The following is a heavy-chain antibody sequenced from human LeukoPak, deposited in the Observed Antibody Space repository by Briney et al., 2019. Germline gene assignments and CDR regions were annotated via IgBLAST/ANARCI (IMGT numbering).Heavy chain of an antibody. CDR1: GYTFTGYY. CDR3: ARLRQDTAMVTLDY. Sequence: ASVKVSCKASGYTFTGYYMHWVRQAPGQGLEWMGWINPNSGGTNYAQKFQGRVTMTRNISISTAYMELSSLRSEDTAVYYCARLRQDTAMVTLDYWGQGTLVTVSS. CDR2: INPNSGGT. J-gene: IGHJ4*02. D-gene: IGHD5-18*01. V-gene: IGHV1-2*02.